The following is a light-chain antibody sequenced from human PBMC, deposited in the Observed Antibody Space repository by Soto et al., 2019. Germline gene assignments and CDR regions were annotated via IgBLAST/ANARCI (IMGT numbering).Light chain of an antibody. CDR3: QQYNNWPTWT. CDR2: GAS. Sequence: EIVMRQSPATLSVSPGEGATLSCRASQSVSSHVAWYQQKPGQAPRLLIYGASTRATGIPARFSGSGSGTEFTLTISSLQSEDFAVYYCQQYNNWPTWTFGQGTKVEVK. V-gene: IGKV3-15*01. J-gene: IGKJ1*01. CDR1: QSVSSH.